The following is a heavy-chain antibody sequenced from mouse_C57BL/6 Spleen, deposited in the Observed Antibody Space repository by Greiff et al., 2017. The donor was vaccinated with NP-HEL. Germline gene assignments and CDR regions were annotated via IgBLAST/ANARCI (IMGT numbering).Heavy chain of an antibody. Sequence: EVKLVESGGGLVKPGGSLKLSCAASGFTFSDYGMHWVRQAPEKGLEWVAYISSGSSTIYYADTVKGRFTISRDNAKNTLFLQMTSLRSEDTAMYYCARDYVSGFAYWGQGTLVTVSA. CDR2: ISSGSSTI. CDR3: ARDYVSGFAY. D-gene: IGHD1-1*01. CDR1: GFTFSDYG. V-gene: IGHV5-17*01. J-gene: IGHJ3*01.